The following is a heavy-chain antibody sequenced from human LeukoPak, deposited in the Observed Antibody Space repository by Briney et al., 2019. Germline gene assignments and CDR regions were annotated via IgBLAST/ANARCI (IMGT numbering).Heavy chain of an antibody. V-gene: IGHV4-59*08. D-gene: IGHD1-26*01. CDR3: ARHSGFSGSYYGNYYYYYYMDV. CDR2: IYYSGST. CDR1: GGSISSYY. J-gene: IGHJ6*03. Sequence: SETLSLTCTVSGGSISSYYWSWIRQPPGKGLEWIGYIYYSGSTYYNPSLKSRVTISVDTSKNQFSLKLSSVTAADTAVYYCARHSGFSGSYYGNYYYYYYMDVWGKGTTVTVSS.